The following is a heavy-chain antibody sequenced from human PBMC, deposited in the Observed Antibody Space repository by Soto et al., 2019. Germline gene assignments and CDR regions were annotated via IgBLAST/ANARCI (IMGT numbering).Heavy chain of an antibody. D-gene: IGHD3-3*01. V-gene: IGHV3-30*18. CDR3: AKDSYDFWTGFLSPPPDV. J-gene: IGHJ6*02. CDR1: GFTFSSYG. Sequence: QVQLVESGGGVVQPGRSLRLSCAASGFTFSSYGMHWVRQAPGKGLEWVAVISYDGSNKYYADSVKGRFTISRDNSKNALYLQMNSLRAEDTAVYYCAKDSYDFWTGFLSPPPDVWGPGDTVTVS. CDR2: ISYDGSNK.